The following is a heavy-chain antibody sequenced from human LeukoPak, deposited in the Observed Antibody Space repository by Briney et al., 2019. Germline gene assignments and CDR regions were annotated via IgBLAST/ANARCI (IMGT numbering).Heavy chain of an antibody. CDR1: GFTFSSYW. D-gene: IGHD3-10*01. CDR3: VRGSSGTVVRGVSWAWFDP. Sequence: HPGGSLRLSCAASGFTFSSYWMSWVRQAPGKGLEWVANINKDGSEKYFVDSVKGRFTISRDNAENSLHLQMNSLRAEDTAVYYCVRGSSGTVVRGVSWAWFDPWGQGTLVSVSS. J-gene: IGHJ5*02. CDR2: INKDGSEK. V-gene: IGHV3-7*05.